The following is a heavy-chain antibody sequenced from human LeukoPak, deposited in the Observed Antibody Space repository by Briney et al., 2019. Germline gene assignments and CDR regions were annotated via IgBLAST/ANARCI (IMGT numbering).Heavy chain of an antibody. J-gene: IGHJ5*02. CDR1: GGSISSYY. CDR3: VRARSFPDNWFDP. CDR2: IYYSGST. V-gene: IGHV4-59*01. Sequence: SETLSLTCTVSGGSISSYYWSWIRQPPGKGLEWIGYIYYSGSTNYNPSLKSRVTISVDTSKNQFSLNLSSVTAADTAMYYCVRARSFPDNWFDPWGQGTLVTVSS.